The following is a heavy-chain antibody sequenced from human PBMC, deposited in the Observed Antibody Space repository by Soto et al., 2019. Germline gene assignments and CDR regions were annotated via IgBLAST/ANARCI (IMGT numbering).Heavy chain of an antibody. D-gene: IGHD3-22*01. J-gene: IGHJ5*02. V-gene: IGHV1-69*12. Sequence: QVQLVQSGAEVKKPGSSVKVSCKASGGTFSSYAISWVRQAPGQGLEXXXAIIPIFGTANYAQKFQGRVTITADESTSXAYMEMRSLRSXDTAVYYCARDRGPSIGYYPYWFDPWCQGTLVTVSS. CDR3: ARDRGPSIGYYPYWFDP. CDR2: IIPIFGTA. CDR1: GGTFSSYA.